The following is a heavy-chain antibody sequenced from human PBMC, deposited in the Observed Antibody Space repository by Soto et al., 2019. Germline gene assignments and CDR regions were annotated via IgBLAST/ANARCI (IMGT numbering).Heavy chain of an antibody. D-gene: IGHD5-12*01. CDR1: GLTFVSYA. CDR3: ARFTYKSGFNWFDP. CDR2: ISGSGDNT. Sequence: PGGSLRLSCAASGLTFVSYAMSWVRQAPGKGLEWVSAISGSGDNTYYADSVKGRFTISRDNSKNTMYLQMNSLRVEDTAVYYCARFTYKSGFNWFDPWGQGTQVTVPQ. V-gene: IGHV3-23*01. J-gene: IGHJ5*02.